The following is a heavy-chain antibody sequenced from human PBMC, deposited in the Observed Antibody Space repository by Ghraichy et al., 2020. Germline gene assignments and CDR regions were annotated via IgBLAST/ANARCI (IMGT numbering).Heavy chain of an antibody. D-gene: IGHD5-24*01. CDR2: INPNSGGT. CDR3: ARDRERWLQSTFDP. Sequence: ASVKVSCKASGYTFTGYYMHWVRQAPGQGLEWMGRINPNSGGTNYAQKFQGRVTMTRDTSISTAYMELSRLRSDDTAVYYCARDRERWLQSTFDPWGQGTLVTVSS. J-gene: IGHJ5*02. V-gene: IGHV1-2*06. CDR1: GYTFTGYY.